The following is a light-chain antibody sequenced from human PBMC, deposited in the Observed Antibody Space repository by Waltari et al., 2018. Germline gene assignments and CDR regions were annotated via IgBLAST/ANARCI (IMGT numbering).Light chain of an antibody. J-gene: IGKJ1*01. Sequence: EIVMNQSPATLSVSPGARATLSCRASQSVSSSLAWYQQKPGQAPRLLIYGASTRATGVPARFSGSGSGTEFTLTISSLQSEDFAVYYCQQYINWPQTFGHGTEVDI. V-gene: IGKV3-15*01. CDR2: GAS. CDR1: QSVSSS. CDR3: QQYINWPQT.